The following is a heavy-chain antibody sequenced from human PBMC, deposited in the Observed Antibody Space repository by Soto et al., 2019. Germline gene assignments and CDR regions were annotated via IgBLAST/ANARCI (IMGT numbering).Heavy chain of an antibody. CDR1: GGTFSNSA. D-gene: IGHD5-12*01. Sequence: QVQLVQSGAEVKKPGSSVKVSCKASGGTFSNSAISLVRQAPGPGLEWMGGIMPIFRTADYAQRFQGRVTSTAAESTRTANIARSSLRSDETACYYCAREKDRLQLGGNSYYIMDVWGQGTRVTVSS. J-gene: IGHJ6*02. CDR3: AREKDRLQLGGNSYYIMDV. V-gene: IGHV1-69*12. CDR2: IMPIFRTA.